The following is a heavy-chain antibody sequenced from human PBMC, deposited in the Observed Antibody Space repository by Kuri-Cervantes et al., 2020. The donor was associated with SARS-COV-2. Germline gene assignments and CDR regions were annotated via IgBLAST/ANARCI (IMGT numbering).Heavy chain of an antibody. Sequence: LSLTCAASGFTFSSYWMSWVRQAPGKGLEWVSSISSSSSYIYYADSVKGRFTISRDNAKNSLYLQMNSLRAEDTAVYYCARDHRSGPEGIYFDYWGQGTLVTVSS. J-gene: IGHJ4*02. V-gene: IGHV3-21*01. CDR1: GFTFSSYW. D-gene: IGHD6-13*01. CDR2: ISSSSSYI. CDR3: ARDHRSGPEGIYFDY.